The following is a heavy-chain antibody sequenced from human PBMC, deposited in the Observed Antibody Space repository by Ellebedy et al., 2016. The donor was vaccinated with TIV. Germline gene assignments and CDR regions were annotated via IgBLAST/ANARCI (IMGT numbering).Heavy chain of an antibody. CDR2: INPNTGAT. Sequence: AASVKVSCKASGYTFTGYYMHWVRQAPGQGLEWMGWINPNTGATKYAQKFQGRVTMTRATSISTTYTELSSLRSDDAAVYYCARAEVHTQYSGYDWNYWGQGTLVTVSS. D-gene: IGHD5-12*01. V-gene: IGHV1-2*02. J-gene: IGHJ4*02. CDR3: ARAEVHTQYSGYDWNY. CDR1: GYTFTGYY.